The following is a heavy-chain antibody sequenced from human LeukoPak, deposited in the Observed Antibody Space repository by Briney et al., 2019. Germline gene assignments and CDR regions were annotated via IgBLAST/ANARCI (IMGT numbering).Heavy chain of an antibody. CDR1: GGTLTSYA. V-gene: IGHV1-69*05. CDR2: IIPIFGTA. CDR3: AIRTWRGWFDP. J-gene: IGHJ5*02. D-gene: IGHD3-3*01. Sequence: SVKVSCTASGGTLTSYAISWVRQAPGPGLEWLGGIIPIFGTANYAQKFQGRVTITTDESTRTAYMPLSSLRSEAPALYYCAIRTWRGWFDPWGQGTLVTVSS.